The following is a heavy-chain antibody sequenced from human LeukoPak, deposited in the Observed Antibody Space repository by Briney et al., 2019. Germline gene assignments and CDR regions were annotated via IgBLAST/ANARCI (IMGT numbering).Heavy chain of an antibody. J-gene: IGHJ6*03. CDR1: GGSISSSSYY. V-gene: IGHV4-39*07. D-gene: IGHD3-3*01. CDR2: IYYSGST. CDR3: ASGYGRITIFGVVIDGYMDV. Sequence: SETLSLTCTVSGGSISSSSYYWGWIRQPPGKGLEWIGSIYYSGSTYYNPSLKSRVTKSVDTSKNQFSLKLSSVTAADTAVYYCASGYGRITIFGVVIDGYMDVWGKGTTVTVSS.